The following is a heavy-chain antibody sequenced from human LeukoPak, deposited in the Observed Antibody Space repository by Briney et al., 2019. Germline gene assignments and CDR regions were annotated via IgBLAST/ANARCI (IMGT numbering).Heavy chain of an antibody. Sequence: PSETLTLTCTVSGGSISTYYWSWIRQPPGKGLEWIGYIYYSGSTNYNPSTKSRVTISADTSKNQFSLKLSSVTAADTAIYYCARVGLAAAGTTYDYWGQGTLVTVSS. CDR1: GGSISTYY. CDR2: IYYSGST. D-gene: IGHD6-13*01. V-gene: IGHV4-59*01. J-gene: IGHJ4*02. CDR3: ARVGLAAAGTTYDY.